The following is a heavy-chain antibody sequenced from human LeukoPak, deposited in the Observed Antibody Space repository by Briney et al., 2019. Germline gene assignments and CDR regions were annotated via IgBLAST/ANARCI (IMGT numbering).Heavy chain of an antibody. V-gene: IGHV2-5*01. CDR1: GFSLSTSGVG. CDR2: IYWNDDK. J-gene: IGHJ4*02. D-gene: IGHD6-13*01. CDR3: AHSRPKYSSSWH. Sequence: SGPTLMKPTQTLTLTCTFSGFSLSTSGVGVGWIRQPPGKALEWLALIYWNDDKRYSPSLKSRLTITKDTSKNQVVLTMTNMDPVDTATYYCAHSRPKYSSSWHWGQGTLVTVSS.